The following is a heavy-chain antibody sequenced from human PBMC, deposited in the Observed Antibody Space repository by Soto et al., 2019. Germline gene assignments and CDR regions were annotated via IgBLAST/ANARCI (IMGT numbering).Heavy chain of an antibody. CDR3: ARARPRGLFRFFDS. V-gene: IGHV3-23*01. CDR1: GFTFSSYA. Sequence: GGSLRLSCAASGFTFSSYAMGWVRQAPGKGLEWVSGISGSGNRTYYADSVKGRLTISRDTSNNTVYLQMNGLRAEDTAVYYCARARPRGLFRFFDSWGQGARVTVSS. CDR2: ISGSGNRT. D-gene: IGHD2-21*01. J-gene: IGHJ4*02.